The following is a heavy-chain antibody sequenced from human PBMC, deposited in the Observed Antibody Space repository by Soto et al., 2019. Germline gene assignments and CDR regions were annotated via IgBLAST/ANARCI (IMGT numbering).Heavy chain of an antibody. CDR1: GFTFSSYN. Sequence: EVQLVESGGGLVQPGGSLRLSCAASGFTFSSYNMNWVRQAPGKGLEWVSYISSSSSTIYYADSVKGRFTICRDNAKNSLYLQMNSLRDEDKAVSYCARAGGLLNWFDPWCQGTLVTFSS. CDR2: ISSSSSTI. J-gene: IGHJ5*02. V-gene: IGHV3-48*02. CDR3: ARAGGLLNWFDP.